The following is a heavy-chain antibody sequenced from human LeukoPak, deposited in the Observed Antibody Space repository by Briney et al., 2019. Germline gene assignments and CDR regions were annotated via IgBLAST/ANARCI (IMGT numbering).Heavy chain of an antibody. CDR3: AREVDIVGMGAYYFDY. CDR1: GGSISCSSYY. D-gene: IGHD2-2*03. CDR2: IYYSGST. J-gene: IGHJ4*02. V-gene: IGHV4-39*07. Sequence: SETLSLTCTVSGGSISCSSYYWGWIRQPPGKGLEWIGSIYYSGSTYYNPSLKSRVTISVDTSKNQFSLKLSSVTAADTAVYYCAREVDIVGMGAYYFDYWGQGTLVTVSS.